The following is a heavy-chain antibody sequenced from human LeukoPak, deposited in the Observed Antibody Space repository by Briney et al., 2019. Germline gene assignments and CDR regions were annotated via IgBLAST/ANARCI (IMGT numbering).Heavy chain of an antibody. CDR1: GFTFSTKY. V-gene: IGHV3-53*01. D-gene: IGHD3-10*01. Sequence: GGSLRLSCAASGFTFSTKYMNWVRQAPGKGLEWVSILYSGSDTYYANSVKGRFTISRDSSKNILFLQMNDLRAEDTAVYYCARVGDHFHWYLDLWGRGTLVTVSS. J-gene: IGHJ2*01. CDR2: LYSGSDT. CDR3: ARVGDHFHWYLDL.